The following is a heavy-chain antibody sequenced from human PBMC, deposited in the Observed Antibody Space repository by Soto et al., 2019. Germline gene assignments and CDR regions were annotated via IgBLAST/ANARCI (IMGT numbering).Heavy chain of an antibody. CDR2: ISDSGGST. J-gene: IGHJ4*02. CDR3: AKDLTSTSRTPEL. CDR1: GFTFSSYA. V-gene: IGHV3-23*01. Sequence: LRLSCGASGFTFSSYAMSWVRQAPGKGLEWVSAISDSGGSTYYADSMKGRFTISRDNSKNTLYLQMNSLRAEDTAIYYCAKDLTSTSRTPELWGEGTLVPVSS. D-gene: IGHD2-2*01.